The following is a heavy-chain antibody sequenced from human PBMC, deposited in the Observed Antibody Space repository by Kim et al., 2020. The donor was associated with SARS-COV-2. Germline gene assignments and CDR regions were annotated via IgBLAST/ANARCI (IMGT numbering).Heavy chain of an antibody. V-gene: IGHV1-2*02. D-gene: IGHD6-13*01. CDR3: ARGRSSWANPNHDY. J-gene: IGHJ4*02. Sequence: AQKFQGRVTMTRDTSISTAYMELSRLRSDDTAVYYCARGRSSWANPNHDYWGQGTLVTVSS.